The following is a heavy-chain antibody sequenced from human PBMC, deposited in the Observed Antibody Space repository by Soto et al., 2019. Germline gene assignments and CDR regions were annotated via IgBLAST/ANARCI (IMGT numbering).Heavy chain of an antibody. J-gene: IGHJ4*02. CDR3: ARDTKCRGGSCYDY. Sequence: QVQLVQSGAEVKKPGASVKVSCKASGYTFTGYYMHWVRQAPGQGLEWMGWINPNSGGTNYAQKFQGWVTMTRDTSTSTAYMELSRLRSDDTAVYYCARDTKCRGGSCYDYWGQGTLVTVSS. V-gene: IGHV1-2*04. D-gene: IGHD2-15*01. CDR2: INPNSGGT. CDR1: GYTFTGYY.